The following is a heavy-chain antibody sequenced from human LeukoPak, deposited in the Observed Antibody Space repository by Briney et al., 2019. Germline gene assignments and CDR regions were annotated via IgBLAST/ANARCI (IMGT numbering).Heavy chain of an antibody. CDR2: SYYSGST. Sequence: SETLSLTCTVSGGSISSYYWSWIRQPPGKGLVWIGYSYYSGSTNYNPSLKSQVTISVDTSKNQFSLKLSSVTAADTAVYYWARDNVSGWYEAGAFDIWGQGTMVTVSS. CDR3: ARDNVSGWYEAGAFDI. V-gene: IGHV4-59*01. D-gene: IGHD6-19*01. J-gene: IGHJ3*02. CDR1: GGSISSYY.